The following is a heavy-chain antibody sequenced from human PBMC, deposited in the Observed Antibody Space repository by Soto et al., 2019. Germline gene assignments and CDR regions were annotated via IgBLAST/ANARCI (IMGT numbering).Heavy chain of an antibody. CDR3: ARVLYYRFWTGYHNEKSYFDN. Sequence: QQQLQESGPGLVKPSETLSLTCTVSGGSISSTSYYWGWIRQPPGKGLEWIGSIFYNGRTSYNPSLKSRVSISVDTSKTQFSLKLNSVTAADTAVYYCARVLYYRFWTGYHNEKSYFDNWGQGTLVTVSS. CDR1: GGSISSTSYY. V-gene: IGHV4-39*01. CDR2: IFYNGRT. J-gene: IGHJ4*02. D-gene: IGHD3-3*01.